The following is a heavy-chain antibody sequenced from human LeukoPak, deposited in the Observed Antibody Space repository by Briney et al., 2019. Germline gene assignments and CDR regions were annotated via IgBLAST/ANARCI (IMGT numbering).Heavy chain of an antibody. D-gene: IGHD5-18*01. J-gene: IGHJ4*02. Sequence: PGGSLRLSCAASGFTFSSYEMNWVRQAPGKGLEWVSYISSSGSTIYYADSVKGRFTISSDNAKNSLSLQMNSLRAEDTAVYYCARGEATAMVPDFDYWGQGTLVTVSS. CDR1: GFTFSSYE. CDR3: ARGEATAMVPDFDY. CDR2: ISSSGSTI. V-gene: IGHV3-48*03.